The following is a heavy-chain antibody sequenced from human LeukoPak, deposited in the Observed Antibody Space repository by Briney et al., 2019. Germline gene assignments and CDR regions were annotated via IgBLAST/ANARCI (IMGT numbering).Heavy chain of an antibody. CDR1: GFTFSDYW. J-gene: IGHJ4*02. V-gene: IGHV3-7*05. Sequence: TGGSLRLSCAASGFTFSDYWMTWVRQSPGKGLGWVANIKQDGSEKNYVDSVKGRFTISRDNAKNSLYLQMNSLRAEDTAVYYCVRGRLTTDYWGQGTLVTVSS. CDR2: IKQDGSEK. CDR3: VRGRLTTDY. D-gene: IGHD1-1*01.